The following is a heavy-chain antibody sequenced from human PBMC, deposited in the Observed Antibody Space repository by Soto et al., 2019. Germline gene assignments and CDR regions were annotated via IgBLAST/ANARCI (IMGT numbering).Heavy chain of an antibody. CDR1: GGSFSSSSFF. D-gene: IGHD3-10*01. CDR3: AIHFGQWIGRTYPYYLDY. Sequence: SETLSLPCSVSGGSFSSSSFFWGCIRQPPGKGLEWIGLIYYGGSTYHNPSVKSQVTITGDTSKRQFSLNLSSVTAADAAVFYFAIHFGQWIGRTYPYYLDYWGQRTLVTVSS. J-gene: IGHJ4*02. V-gene: IGHV4-39*01. CDR2: IYYGGST.